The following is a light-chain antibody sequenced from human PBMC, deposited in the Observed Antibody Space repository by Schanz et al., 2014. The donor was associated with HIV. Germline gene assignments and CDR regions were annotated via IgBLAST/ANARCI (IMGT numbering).Light chain of an antibody. CDR2: VNSDVGH. Sequence: QLVLTQSPSASASLGASVKLTCTLSSGHSTYVIAWHQQQPGKGPRFLMKVNSDVGHTKGDGIPDRFSGSSSGAERYLTISSLQSEDEADYYCQTWGTGIWVFGGGTKLTVL. J-gene: IGLJ3*02. CDR1: SGHSTYV. V-gene: IGLV4-69*02. CDR3: QTWGTGIWV.